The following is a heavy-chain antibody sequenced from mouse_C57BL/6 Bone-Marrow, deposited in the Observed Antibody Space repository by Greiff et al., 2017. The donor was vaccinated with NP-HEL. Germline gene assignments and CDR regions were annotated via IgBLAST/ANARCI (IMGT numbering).Heavy chain of an antibody. CDR3: ARDESITTVVMDY. D-gene: IGHD1-1*01. CDR1: GFTFSSYA. CDR2: ISDGGSYT. V-gene: IGHV5-4*01. Sequence: EVMLVESGGGLVKPGGSLKLSCAASGFTFSSYAMSWVRQTPEKRLEWVATISDGGSYTYYPDNVKGRFTISRDNAKNNLYLQMSHLKSEDTAMYYCARDESITTVVMDYWGQGTSVTVSS. J-gene: IGHJ4*01.